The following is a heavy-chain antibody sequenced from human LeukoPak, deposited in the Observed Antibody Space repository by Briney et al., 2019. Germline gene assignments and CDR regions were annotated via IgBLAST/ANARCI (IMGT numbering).Heavy chain of an antibody. J-gene: IGHJ4*02. Sequence: PGGSLRLSCAASGFTFSTFNMNWVRQAPGKGLEWVSSISSSSTYIYYANSVKGRFTISRDNAKNSLYLQMNSLRAEDTAVYYCARDRDVVATINYWGQGTLVTVSS. D-gene: IGHD5-12*01. CDR3: ARDRDVVATINY. CDR2: ISSSSTYI. V-gene: IGHV3-21*01. CDR1: GFTFSTFN.